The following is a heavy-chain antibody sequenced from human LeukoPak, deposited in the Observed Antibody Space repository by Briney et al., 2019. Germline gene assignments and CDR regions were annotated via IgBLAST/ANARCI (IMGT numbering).Heavy chain of an antibody. J-gene: IGHJ4*02. CDR1: GFTFSSYS. CDR3: SKDSYYYDSSGYYSKGAFDY. D-gene: IGHD3-22*01. CDR2: ITSSSVGI. V-gene: IGHV3-21*04. Sequence: PGGSLRLSCAASGFTFSSYSMNWVRQAPGKGLEWVSSITSSSVGIYYADSVKGRFTISRDNAKNSLYLQMNSLRAEDTALYYCSKDSYYYDSSGYYSKGAFDYWGQGTLVTVSS.